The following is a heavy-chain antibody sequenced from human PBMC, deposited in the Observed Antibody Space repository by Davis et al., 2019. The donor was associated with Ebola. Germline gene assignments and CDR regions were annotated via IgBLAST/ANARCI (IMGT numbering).Heavy chain of an antibody. CDR3: ARVVVAAITYYYYYGMDV. V-gene: IGHV4-34*01. J-gene: IGHJ6*02. CDR1: GGSISSYY. D-gene: IGHD2-15*01. Sequence: SETLSLTCTVSGGSISSYYWSWIRQPPGKGLEWIGEINHSGSTNYNPSLKSRVTISVDTSKNQFSLKLSSVTAADTAVYYCARVVVAAITYYYYYGMDVWGQGTTVTVSS. CDR2: INHSGST.